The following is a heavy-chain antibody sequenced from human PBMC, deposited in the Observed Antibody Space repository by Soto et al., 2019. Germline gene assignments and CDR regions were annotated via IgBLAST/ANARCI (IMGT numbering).Heavy chain of an antibody. J-gene: IGHJ4*02. D-gene: IGHD4-17*01. CDR2: IYSDGST. CDR1: GLTVSTNY. CDR3: ANHDYGGVFDY. Sequence: GGSLRLSCAASGLTVSTNYMSWVRQAPGRGLEWVSVIYSDGSTFYADSVKGRFTISRHNSKNTLYLQMDSLRAEDTAVYYCANHDYGGVFDYWGQGMPVTVSS. V-gene: IGHV3-53*04.